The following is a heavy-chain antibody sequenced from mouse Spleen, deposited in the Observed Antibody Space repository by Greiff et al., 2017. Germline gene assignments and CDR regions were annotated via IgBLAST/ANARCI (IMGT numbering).Heavy chain of an antibody. D-gene: IGHD1-1*02. CDR1: GYTFTSYW. Sequence: QVQLQQPGAELVRPGTSVKLSCKASGYTFTSYWMHWVKQRPGQGLEWIGVIDPSDSYTNYNQKFKGKATLTVDTSSSTAYMQLSSLTSEDSAVYYCERRGGKGAMDYWCKGTSVTVSS. J-gene: IGHJ4*01. CDR2: IDPSDSYT. CDR3: ERRGGKGAMDY. V-gene: IGHV1-59*01.